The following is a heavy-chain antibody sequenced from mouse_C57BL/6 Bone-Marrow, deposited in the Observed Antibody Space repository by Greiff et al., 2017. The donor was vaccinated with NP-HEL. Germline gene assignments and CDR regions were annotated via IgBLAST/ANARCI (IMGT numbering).Heavy chain of an antibody. CDR3: ARHYSNYVGYAMDY. J-gene: IGHJ4*01. D-gene: IGHD2-5*01. Sequence: QVQLQQPGAELVKPGASVKLSCKASGYTFTSYWMQWVKQRPGQGLEWIGEIDPSDSYTNYNQKFKGKATLTVDTSSSTAYMQLSSLTSEDSAVYYCARHYSNYVGYAMDYWGQGTSVTGSS. CDR1: GYTFTSYW. CDR2: IDPSDSYT. V-gene: IGHV1-50*01.